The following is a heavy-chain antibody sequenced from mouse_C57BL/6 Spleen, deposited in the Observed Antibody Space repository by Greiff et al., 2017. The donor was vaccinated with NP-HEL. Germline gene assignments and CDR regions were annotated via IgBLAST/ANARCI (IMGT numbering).Heavy chain of an antibody. D-gene: IGHD2-9*01. CDR2: IYPGDGDT. CDR1: GYAFSSSW. CDR3: ARRPPTMVTAMDY. Sequence: QVQLQQSGPELVKPGASVKISCKASGYAFSSSWMNWVKQRPGKGLEWIGRIYPGDGDTNYNGKFKGKATLTADKSSSTAYMQLSSLTSEDSAVYYCARRPPTMVTAMDYWGQGTSVTVSS. V-gene: IGHV1-82*01. J-gene: IGHJ4*01.